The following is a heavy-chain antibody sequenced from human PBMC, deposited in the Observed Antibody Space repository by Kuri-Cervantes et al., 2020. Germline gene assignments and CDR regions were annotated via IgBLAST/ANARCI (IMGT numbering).Heavy chain of an antibody. D-gene: IGHD5-12*01. CDR3: AKDGGSGYLSPMNY. V-gene: IGHV1-2*02. CDR2: INPNSGGT. Sequence: ASVKVSCKASGYTFTSYGISWVRQAPGQGLEWMGWINPNSGGTNYAQKFQGRVTMTRDTSISTAYMELSRLRSDDTAVYYCAKDGGSGYLSPMNYWGQGTLVTVSS. CDR1: GYTFTSYG. J-gene: IGHJ4*02.